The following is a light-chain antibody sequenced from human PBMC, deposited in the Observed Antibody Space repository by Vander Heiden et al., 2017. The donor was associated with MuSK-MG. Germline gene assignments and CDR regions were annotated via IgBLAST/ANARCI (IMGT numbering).Light chain of an antibody. Sequence: IQMTQSPSSVSASVGDRHTITCRAGQGIRSWLAWNQLKPGKAPKRLIFAASGLQTGVPSRFSGSGSGTDFTLTISSLPAEDSATYYCQQDNSFPRTFGQGTKVEI. V-gene: IGKV1-12*01. J-gene: IGKJ1*01. CDR1: QGIRSW. CDR3: QQDNSFPRT. CDR2: AAS.